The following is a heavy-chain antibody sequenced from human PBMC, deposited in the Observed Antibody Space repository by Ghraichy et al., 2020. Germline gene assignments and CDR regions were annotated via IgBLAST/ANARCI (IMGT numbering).Heavy chain of an antibody. V-gene: IGHV3-23*01. J-gene: IGHJ4*02. D-gene: IGHD6-13*01. Sequence: GGSQRLSCAASGFTFSSYAMSWVRQAPGKGLEWVSGISGSGGSTYYADSVKGRFTISRDKSKSTLYLQMNSLRAEDTAVYYCAKSSSNRDYSSWVDYWGQGTLVTVSS. CDR3: AKSSSNRDYSSWVDY. CDR1: GFTFSSYA. CDR2: ISGSGGST.